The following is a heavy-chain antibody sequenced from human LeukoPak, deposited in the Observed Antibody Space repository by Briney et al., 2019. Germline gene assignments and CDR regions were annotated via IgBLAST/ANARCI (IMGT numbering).Heavy chain of an antibody. CDR3: ARVAGSGSYFETYYFDY. Sequence: PGRSLRLSCAASGFTSSSYAMDWVRQAPGKGLEWVAVISYDGSNKYYADSVKGRFTVSRDNSKNTLYLQMNSLRAEDTAVYYCARVAGSGSYFETYYFDYWGQGTLVTVSS. D-gene: IGHD1-26*01. V-gene: IGHV3-30-3*01. CDR2: ISYDGSNK. J-gene: IGHJ4*02. CDR1: GFTSSSYA.